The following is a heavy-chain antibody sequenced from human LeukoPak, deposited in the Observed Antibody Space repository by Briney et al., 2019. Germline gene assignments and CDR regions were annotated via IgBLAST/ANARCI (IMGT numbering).Heavy chain of an antibody. Sequence: SETLSLTCTVSGGSISTYSWTWIRQPPGKGLEWIGYIYYSGSTNYNPSPKSRVTISVDTSKNQFSLKLSSVTAADTAVYYCAAYDSSGYYYYYWGQGTLVTVSS. J-gene: IGHJ4*02. D-gene: IGHD3-22*01. CDR2: IYYSGST. V-gene: IGHV4-59*01. CDR3: AAYDSSGYYYYY. CDR1: GGSISTYS.